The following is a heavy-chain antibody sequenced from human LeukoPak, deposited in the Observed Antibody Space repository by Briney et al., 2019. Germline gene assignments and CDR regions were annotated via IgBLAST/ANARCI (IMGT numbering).Heavy chain of an antibody. J-gene: IGHJ4*02. CDR3: IKGRCDGGCHTREFDS. Sequence: QPGRSLRLSCAASGFRFGDFAVHWVRQVPGKGLEWVPGISWNSGSLGYADSVRGRFTVSRDNANNFLYLQMNSLTPEDTALYYCIKGRCDGGCHTREFDSWGQGTLVTVSS. V-gene: IGHV3-9*01. CDR1: GFRFGDFA. CDR2: ISWNSGSL. D-gene: IGHD2-21*02.